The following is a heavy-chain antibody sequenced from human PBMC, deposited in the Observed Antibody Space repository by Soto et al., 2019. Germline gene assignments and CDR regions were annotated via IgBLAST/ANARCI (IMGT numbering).Heavy chain of an antibody. Sequence: QVQLVQSGAEVKKPGSSVKVSCSASGVTFSSYAFTWVRQAPGQGLEWMGSIIPVFRTSTYAQRFQGRLTISADESTNTVYMELSSLRSEDTAVYFCAKDGSWDGGGGESWGQGTLVIVSS. CDR3: AKDGSWDGGGGES. CDR2: IIPVFRTS. V-gene: IGHV1-69*18. CDR1: GVTFSSYA. J-gene: IGHJ4*02. D-gene: IGHD3-16*01.